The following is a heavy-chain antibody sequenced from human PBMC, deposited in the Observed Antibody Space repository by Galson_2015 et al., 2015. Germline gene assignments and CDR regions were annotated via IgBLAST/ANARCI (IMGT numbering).Heavy chain of an antibody. Sequence: QSGAEVKKPGESLTISCKGSGYSFTSYWIGWVRQMPGKGLEWMGIIYPGDSDTRYSPSFQGQVTISADKSISTAYLQWSSLKASDTAMYYCARLGRVVTASKWFDPWGQGTLVTVSS. CDR1: GYSFTSYW. J-gene: IGHJ5*02. CDR3: ARLGRVVTASKWFDP. CDR2: IYPGDSDT. V-gene: IGHV5-51*01. D-gene: IGHD2-21*02.